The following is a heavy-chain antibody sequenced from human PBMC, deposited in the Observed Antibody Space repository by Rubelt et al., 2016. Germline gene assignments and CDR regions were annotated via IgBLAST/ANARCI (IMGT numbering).Heavy chain of an antibody. CDR3: ARGEDNFNY. Sequence: EVQLVQSGAEVKKPGESLKISCKGSGYRFTNYWIGWVRQMPGKGLEWMGIIHPGDSATRYSPSFQGQVTISADKSINTAYRQWSSLKSSDTARYYCARGEDNFNYWGQGTLVTVSS. J-gene: IGHJ4*02. D-gene: IGHD3-16*01. CDR2: IHPGDSAT. V-gene: IGHV5-51*01. CDR1: GYRFTNYW.